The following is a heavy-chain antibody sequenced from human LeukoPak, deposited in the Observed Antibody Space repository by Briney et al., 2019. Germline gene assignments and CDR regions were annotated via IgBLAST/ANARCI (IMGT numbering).Heavy chain of an antibody. CDR1: GFTFSSYW. D-gene: IGHD1-7*01. V-gene: IGHV3-7*01. Sequence: PGGSLRLSCAASGFTFSSYWMSWVRQAPGKGLEWVANIKQDGSGKYYVDSVKGRFTISRDNAKNSLYLQMNSLRGEGPGVSYCERESPLIPGTAPDAFARWSKGTIVTVSS. CDR3: ERESPLIPGTAPDAFAR. CDR2: IKQDGSGK. J-gene: IGHJ3*02.